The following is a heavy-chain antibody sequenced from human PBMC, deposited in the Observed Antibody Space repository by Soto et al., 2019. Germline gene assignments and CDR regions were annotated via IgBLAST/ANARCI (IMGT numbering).Heavy chain of an antibody. CDR2: INTDNGNT. D-gene: IGHD1-26*01. CDR1: GYTFTRHA. Sequence: QVQLVQSGAEVKKPGASVEVSCKTSGYTFTRHAIHWVRQAPGQRLEWLGWINTDNGNTKYSHKLQGRVTITTDTSASAAYMDLNRLRSGDTAVYYGARESFPRGGSDSSVYYYYGMDVGGQWTTVTVSS. V-gene: IGHV1-3*04. J-gene: IGHJ6*02. CDR3: ARESFPRGGSDSSVYYYYGMDV.